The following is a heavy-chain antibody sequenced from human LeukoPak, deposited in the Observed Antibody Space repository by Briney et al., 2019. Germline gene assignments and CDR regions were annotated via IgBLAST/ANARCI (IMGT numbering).Heavy chain of an antibody. CDR2: IRSKDYGGTT. Sequence: GGSLRLSCTASGFTFGDYTMNWFRPAPGKGREWVGFIRSKDYGGTTEYAASVKDRFSISRDDSKCIAYLQMNSLKTEDTAVYYCTREWELPGSDFDYWGQGTLVTVSS. CDR3: TREWELPGSDFDY. D-gene: IGHD1-26*01. V-gene: IGHV3-49*03. CDR1: GFTFGDYT. J-gene: IGHJ4*02.